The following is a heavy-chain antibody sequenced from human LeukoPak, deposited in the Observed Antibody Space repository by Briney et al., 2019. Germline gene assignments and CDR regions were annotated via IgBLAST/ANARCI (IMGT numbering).Heavy chain of an antibody. V-gene: IGHV3-11*04. CDR2: ISSSGSTI. CDR3: ARDTDFWSGYYIRYYYYYMDV. CDR1: GFTFSDYY. J-gene: IGHJ6*03. Sequence: GGSLRLSCAASGFTFSDYYMSWIRQAPGKGLDWVSYISSSGSTIYYADSVKGRFTISRGNAKNSLYLQMNSLRAEDTAVYYCARDTDFWSGYYIRYYYYYMDVWGKGTTVTVSS. D-gene: IGHD3-3*01.